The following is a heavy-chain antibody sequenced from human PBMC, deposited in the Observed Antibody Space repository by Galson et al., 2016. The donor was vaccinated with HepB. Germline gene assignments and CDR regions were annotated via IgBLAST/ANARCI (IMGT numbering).Heavy chain of an antibody. Sequence: SVKVSCKASGYMFISYGISWVRQAPGQGLEWMGWISTFNDKTDFARKFQGRVTMTTDTSTNTALMDLRSLRSDDTAVYCCARDGTLSGSYYHFYGMDVWGQGTTVTVSS. V-gene: IGHV1-18*04. D-gene: IGHD1-26*01. CDR1: GYMFISYG. CDR2: ISTFNDKT. CDR3: ARDGTLSGSYYHFYGMDV. J-gene: IGHJ6*02.